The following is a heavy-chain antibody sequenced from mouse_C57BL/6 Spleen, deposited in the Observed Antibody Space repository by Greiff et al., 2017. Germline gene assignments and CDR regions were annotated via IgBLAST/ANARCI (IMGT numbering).Heavy chain of an antibody. CDR3: ARGELDFDY. Sequence: LQESGAELMKPGASVKLSCKATGFTFTGYWIEWVKQRPGHGLEWIGEILPGSGSTNYNGKFKGKATFTADTSSNTAYMHLSSLTTEDSAIYYCARGELDFDYWGQGTTLTVSS. CDR1: GFTFTGYW. V-gene: IGHV1-9*01. J-gene: IGHJ2*01. CDR2: ILPGSGST. D-gene: IGHD4-1*01.